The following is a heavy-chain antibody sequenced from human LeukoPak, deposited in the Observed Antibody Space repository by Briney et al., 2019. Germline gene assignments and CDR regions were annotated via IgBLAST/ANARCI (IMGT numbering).Heavy chain of an antibody. J-gene: IGHJ4*02. D-gene: IGHD2-2*01. CDR2: ISSSSSYI. Sequence: PGGSLRLSCAASGFTFSSYSTNWVRQAPGKGLEWVSSISSSSSYIYYADSVKGRFTISRDNAKNSLYLQMNSLRAEDTAVYYCASMFGGYCSSTSCYGNDYWGQGTLVTVSS. CDR3: ASMFGGYCSSTSCYGNDY. V-gene: IGHV3-21*01. CDR1: GFTFSSYS.